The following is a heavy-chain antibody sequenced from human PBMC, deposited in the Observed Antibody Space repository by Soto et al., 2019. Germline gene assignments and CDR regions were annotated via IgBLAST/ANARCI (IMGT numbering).Heavy chain of an antibody. Sequence: PGGSLRLSCAASGFSFSSYAMSWVRQAPGKGLEWVSTISGTGRSTYYADSVKGRFTISRDSSKNTLYLQMNSLRAEDTAVYYCAKGNSWSPALVLDIWGQGTMVTVSS. CDR3: AKGNSWSPALVLDI. D-gene: IGHD1-7*01. J-gene: IGHJ3*02. V-gene: IGHV3-23*01. CDR2: ISGTGRST. CDR1: GFSFSSYA.